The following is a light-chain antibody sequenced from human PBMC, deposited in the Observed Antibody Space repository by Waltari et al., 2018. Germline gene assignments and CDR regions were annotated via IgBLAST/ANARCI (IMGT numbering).Light chain of an antibody. Sequence: QSALTQPASVSGSPGQSITISCTGTSSDIGRQAYVPWYQLHPGKGPKLIIYEVSNRPSDISDRFSGSKSGNSASLTISGLQAEDEAVYYCCSYTVVTTSYVFGPGTTVTVL. CDR3: CSYTVVTTSYV. V-gene: IGLV2-14*01. CDR2: EVS. CDR1: SSDIGRQAY. J-gene: IGLJ1*01.